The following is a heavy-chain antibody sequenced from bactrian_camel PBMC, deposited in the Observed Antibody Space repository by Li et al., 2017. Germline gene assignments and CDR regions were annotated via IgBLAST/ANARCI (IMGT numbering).Heavy chain of an antibody. Sequence: HVQLVESGGGTVQPGGSLKLSCVASGFAFSDYWMYWVRQAPGKEREGVAVIYLGGSRMKYADSVKGRFTISQDNAKNTLYLQMNSLKPEDTGMYYCAAGAGYGQDPPYWGQGTQVTVS. CDR3: AAGAGYGQDPPY. D-gene: IGHD5*01. CDR1: GFAFSDYW. J-gene: IGHJ4*01. V-gene: IGHV3S1*01. CDR2: IYLGGSRM.